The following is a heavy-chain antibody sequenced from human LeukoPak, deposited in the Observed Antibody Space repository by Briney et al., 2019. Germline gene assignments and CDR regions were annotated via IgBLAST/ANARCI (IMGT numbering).Heavy chain of an antibody. V-gene: IGHV3-48*03. J-gene: IGHJ4*02. Sequence: PGGSLRLSCAASGLTFNKYEMNWVRQAPGKGLECISYISSSGRTLYYADSVKGRFTISRDNAKNSLHLQMDSLRVEDTAVYYCTGGRTTGNHDYWGQGTLVNVSS. CDR1: GLTFNKYE. CDR3: TGGRTTGNHDY. CDR2: ISSSGRTL. D-gene: IGHD1-1*01.